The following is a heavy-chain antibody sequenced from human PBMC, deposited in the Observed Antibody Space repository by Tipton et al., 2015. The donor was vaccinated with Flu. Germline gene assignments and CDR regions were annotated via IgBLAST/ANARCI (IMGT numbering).Heavy chain of an antibody. CDR3: ARDDRDGLARAVDAFDI. V-gene: IGHV1-18*01. CDR1: GYTFTSYG. CDR2: NSAYNGNT. Sequence: QLVQSGAEVKKPGASVKLSCKASGYTFTSYGISWVRQATGQGLEWMGWNSAYNGNTNYAQKLQGRVTMTTDTSTSTAYMEMMSLRSDDTAVYYCARDDRDGLARAVDAFDIWGQMTMVTVS. J-gene: IGHJ3*02. D-gene: IGHD2-8*01.